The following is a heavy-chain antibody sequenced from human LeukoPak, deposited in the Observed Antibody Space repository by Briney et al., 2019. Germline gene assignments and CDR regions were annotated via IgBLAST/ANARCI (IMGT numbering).Heavy chain of an antibody. V-gene: IGHV3-64*01. J-gene: IGHJ4*02. CDR1: GITFSSYP. D-gene: IGHD1-1*01. CDR2: ISSDGGSP. CDR3: ARERGRNGDYDY. Sequence: GRSLRLSCVASGITFSSYPMHWVSQAPGKGMEYVSAISSDGGSPYYANSVKGRFTIPRDNSKNTLYLQMDSLRTEDMAVYYCARERGRNGDYDYWGQGTLVTVSS.